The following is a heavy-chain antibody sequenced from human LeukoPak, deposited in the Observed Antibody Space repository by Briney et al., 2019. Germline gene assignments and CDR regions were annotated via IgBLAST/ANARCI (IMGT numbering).Heavy chain of an antibody. J-gene: IGHJ6*02. V-gene: IGHV4-59*08. Sequence: SETLSLTCTVSGGSISTYYWSWIRQSPGKGLDWIGYIHDTGSTNYNPSLKSRVSISVDRSKSQFSLHLSSVTAADTAVYFCARVEPYSYYFGMDVWGRGATVTVSS. CDR3: ARVEPYSYYFGMDV. D-gene: IGHD1-26*01. CDR1: GGSISTYY. CDR2: IHDTGST.